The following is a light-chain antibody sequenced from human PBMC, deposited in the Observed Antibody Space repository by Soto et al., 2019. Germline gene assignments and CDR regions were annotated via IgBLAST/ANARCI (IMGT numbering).Light chain of an antibody. Sequence: EIVLTQFPDSLAVSLGERAAINCKSSQTVLNPSANKSSLTWYQHKPGQPPVLLIHWPSIRASGVPDRFSGSGSGTDFSLTISGVQAEDVAFYYWQQFYAVPRTFGPGTKVNIK. J-gene: IGKJ3*01. CDR1: QTVLNPSANKSS. CDR3: QQFYAVPRT. CDR2: WPS. V-gene: IGKV4-1*01.